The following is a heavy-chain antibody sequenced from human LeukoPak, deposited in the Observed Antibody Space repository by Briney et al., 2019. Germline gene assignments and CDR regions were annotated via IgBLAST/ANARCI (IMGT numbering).Heavy chain of an antibody. CDR1: GYTLTELS. Sequence: ASVKVSCKVSGYTLTELSMHWVRQAPGKGLEWMGGFDPEDGETIYAQKFQGRVTMTEDTSTDTAYMELSSLRSEDTAVYYCAARTYYGSYYDYWAREPWSPSPQ. D-gene: IGHD3-10*01. CDR2: FDPEDGET. V-gene: IGHV1-24*01. CDR3: AARTYYGSYYDY. J-gene: IGHJ4*02.